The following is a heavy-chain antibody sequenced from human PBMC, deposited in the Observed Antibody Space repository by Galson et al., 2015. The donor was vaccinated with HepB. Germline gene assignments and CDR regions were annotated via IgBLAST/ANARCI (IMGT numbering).Heavy chain of an antibody. Sequence: SLRLSCAASGFTFSSYAMHWVRQAPGKGLEWVAVISYDGSNKYYADSVKGRFTISRDNSKNTLYLQMNSLRAEDTAVYYCAGGYSSSWYVFDYWGQGTLVTVSS. CDR2: ISYDGSNK. V-gene: IGHV3-30*04. J-gene: IGHJ4*02. CDR3: AGGYSSSWYVFDY. D-gene: IGHD6-13*01. CDR1: GFTFSSYA.